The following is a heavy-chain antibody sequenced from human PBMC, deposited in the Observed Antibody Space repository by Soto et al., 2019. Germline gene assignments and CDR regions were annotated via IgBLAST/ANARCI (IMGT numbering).Heavy chain of an antibody. Sequence: QVQLVQSGAEVKKPGSSVKVSCKASGGTFSSYTISWVRQAPGQGLEWMGRIIPILGIANYAQKFQGRVTITADKSTSTAYMELSSLRSEDTAVYYCAALSLVQSSHFDYWGQGTLVTVSS. D-gene: IGHD2-8*02. V-gene: IGHV1-69*02. CDR2: IIPILGIA. J-gene: IGHJ4*02. CDR3: AALSLVQSSHFDY. CDR1: GGTFSSYT.